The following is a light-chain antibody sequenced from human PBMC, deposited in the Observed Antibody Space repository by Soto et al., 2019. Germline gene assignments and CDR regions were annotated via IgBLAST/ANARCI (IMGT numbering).Light chain of an antibody. Sequence: QSVLTQPASVSGSPGQSITISCTGTSSDVGGYDYVSWYQQHPGKAPKLLIYEVANRPSGLSNRFSGSKSGNTASLTISGLQAEDEADYYCGSYASSLYVFGTGTKLTVL. V-gene: IGLV2-14*01. CDR2: EVA. CDR3: GSYASSLYV. CDR1: SSDVGGYDY. J-gene: IGLJ1*01.